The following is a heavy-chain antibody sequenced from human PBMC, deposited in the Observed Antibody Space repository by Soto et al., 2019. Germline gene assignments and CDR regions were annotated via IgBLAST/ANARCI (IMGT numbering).Heavy chain of an antibody. D-gene: IGHD6-13*01. CDR3: AKDPQQLIVYFDY. CDR2: IYYSGST. CDR1: GGSISSYY. Sequence: SETLSLTCTVSGGSISSYYWSWIRQPPGKGLEWIGYIYYSGSTNYNPSLKSRVTISVDTSKNQFSLKLSSVTAADTAVYYCAKDPQQLIVYFDYWGQGTQVTVSS. V-gene: IGHV4-59*01. J-gene: IGHJ4*02.